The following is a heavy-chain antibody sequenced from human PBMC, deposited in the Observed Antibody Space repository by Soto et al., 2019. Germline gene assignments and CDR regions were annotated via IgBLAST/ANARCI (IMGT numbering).Heavy chain of an antibody. CDR2: INHSGST. D-gene: IGHD2-8*01. Sequence: QVQLQQWGAGLLKPSETLSLTCAVYGGSFSGYYWSWIRQPPGKGLEWIGEINHSGSTNYNPSLKRRFTISVDTSKNQFSLKLSSVTAADTAVYYCARGRMLINAFDYWGQGTLVTVSS. CDR3: ARGRMLINAFDY. J-gene: IGHJ4*02. CDR1: GGSFSGYY. V-gene: IGHV4-34*01.